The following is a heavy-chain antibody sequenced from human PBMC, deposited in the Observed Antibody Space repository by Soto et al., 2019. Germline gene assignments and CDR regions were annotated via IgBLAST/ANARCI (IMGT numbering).Heavy chain of an antibody. V-gene: IGHV3-23*01. CDR3: AKLGGGRGLDYYGMDV. D-gene: IGHD2-15*01. J-gene: IGHJ6*02. CDR1: GFTFSSYA. CDR2: ISGSGGST. Sequence: GGSLRLSCAASGFTFSSYAMSWVRQAPGKGLEWVSAISGSGGSTYYADSVKGRFTISRDKSKNTLYLQMNSLRAEDTAVYYCAKLGGGRGLDYYGMDVWGQGTTVTVSS.